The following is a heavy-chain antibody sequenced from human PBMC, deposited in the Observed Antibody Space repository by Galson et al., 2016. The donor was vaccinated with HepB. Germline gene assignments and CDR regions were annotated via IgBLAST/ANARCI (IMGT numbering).Heavy chain of an antibody. J-gene: IGHJ5*01. D-gene: IGHD5-12*01. CDR3: AKASGYSNSWFNY. CDR1: GFTVSSNY. CDR2: TSTLVDST. Sequence: SLRLSCAASGFTVSSNYMSWVRQAPGKGLEWVSVTSTLVDSTYYADSVKGRFTVSRDNSKNTVYLQMNSLRAEDTAVYYCAKASGYSNSWFNYWGQGTLVTVSS. V-gene: IGHV3-53*01.